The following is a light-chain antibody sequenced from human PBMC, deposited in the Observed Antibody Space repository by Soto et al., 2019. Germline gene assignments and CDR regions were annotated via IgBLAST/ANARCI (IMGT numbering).Light chain of an antibody. CDR3: QAWDSRRGV. V-gene: IGLV3-1*01. Sequence: SYDLTQPPSVSVSPGQTASITCSGDKLGDKYACWYQQKPGQSPVLVIYQDSKRPSGIPERFSGSNSGNTATLTISGTQAMDEADYYCQAWDSRRGVFGTGTKVTVL. J-gene: IGLJ1*01. CDR2: QDS. CDR1: KLGDKY.